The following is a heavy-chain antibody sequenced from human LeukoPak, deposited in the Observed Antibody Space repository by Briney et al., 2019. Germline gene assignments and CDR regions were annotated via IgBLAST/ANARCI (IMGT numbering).Heavy chain of an antibody. D-gene: IGHD2-15*01. CDR3: AVRWGSGYCSGGSCYDVDY. J-gene: IGHJ4*02. CDR1: GYTFTGYY. CDR2: INPNSGGT. V-gene: IGHV1-2*02. Sequence: ASVKVSCKASGYTFTGYYTHWVRQAPGQGLEWMGWINPNSGGTNYAQKFQGRVTMTRDTSISTAYMELSRLRSDDTAVYYCAVRWGSGYCSGGSCYDVDYWGQGTLVTVSS.